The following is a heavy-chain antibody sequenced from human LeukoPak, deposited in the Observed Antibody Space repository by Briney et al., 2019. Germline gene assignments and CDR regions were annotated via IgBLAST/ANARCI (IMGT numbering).Heavy chain of an antibody. CDR3: ARDQRVVVPAATAPYMDV. Sequence: PGGSLRLSCAASGFTLSSNEMSWVRQAPGKGLEWVSSISGGSTYYAHSRKGRFTISRDNSKNTLHLQMNSLRAEDTAVYYCARDQRVVVPAATAPYMDVWGKGTTVTVSS. V-gene: IGHV3-38-3*01. J-gene: IGHJ6*03. CDR1: GFTLSSNE. CDR2: ISGGST. D-gene: IGHD2-2*01.